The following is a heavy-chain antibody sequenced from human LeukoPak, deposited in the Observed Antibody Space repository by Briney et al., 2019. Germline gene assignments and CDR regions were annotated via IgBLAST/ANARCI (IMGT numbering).Heavy chain of an antibody. CDR1: GFTFSIYA. V-gene: IGHV3-30-3*01. J-gene: IGHJ4*02. D-gene: IGHD5-18*01. Sequence: GGSLRLSCAASGFTFSIYAMHWVRQAPGKGLEWVAFISSDGSNKYYADSVKGRFTISRDNSKNTLYLQMNSLRAEDTALYYCAKDISGGYSYGYYDYWGQGTLVTVSS. CDR2: ISSDGSNK. CDR3: AKDISGGYSYGYYDY.